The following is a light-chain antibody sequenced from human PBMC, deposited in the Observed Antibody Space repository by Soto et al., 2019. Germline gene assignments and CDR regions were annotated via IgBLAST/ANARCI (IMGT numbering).Light chain of an antibody. CDR3: LQYGTFPRT. V-gene: IGKV3-20*01. CDR1: QTVSRN. Sequence: EIVLTQSPATLSVSPGERATLSCRASQTVSRNLAWYQQRPGQAPRLLIYGASSRATGIPDRFSGSGSGTDFTLTISRLEPEDFAVYYCLQYGTFPRTFGQGTKVDI. CDR2: GAS. J-gene: IGKJ1*01.